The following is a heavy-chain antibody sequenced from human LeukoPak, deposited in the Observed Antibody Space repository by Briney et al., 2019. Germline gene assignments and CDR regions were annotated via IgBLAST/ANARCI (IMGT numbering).Heavy chain of an antibody. J-gene: IGHJ6*03. CDR1: AFTVNYNY. CDR3: ARVTESGYSYGPYYYYYMDV. Sequence: PGGSLRLSCAASAFTVNYNYMTWVRQAPGKGLEWVSVIYTGGSTYYADSVKGRFTISRDNSKNTLYLQMNGLRVEDTAMYYCARVTESGYSYGPYYYYYMDVWGKGTTVTVSS. D-gene: IGHD5-18*01. CDR2: IYTGGST. V-gene: IGHV3-53*01.